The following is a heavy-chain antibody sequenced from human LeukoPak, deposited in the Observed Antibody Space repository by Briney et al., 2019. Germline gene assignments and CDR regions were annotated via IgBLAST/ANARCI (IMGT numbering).Heavy chain of an antibody. CDR1: GYTFTGYY. Sequence: ASVKVSCKASGYTFTGYYMHWVRQAPGQGLEWMGRINPNSGGTNYAQKSQGRVTMTRDTSISTAYMELSRLRSDDTAVYYCALRTGATPYYFDYWGQGTLVTVSS. CDR2: INPNSGGT. D-gene: IGHD1-7*01. V-gene: IGHV1-2*06. J-gene: IGHJ4*02. CDR3: ALRTGATPYYFDY.